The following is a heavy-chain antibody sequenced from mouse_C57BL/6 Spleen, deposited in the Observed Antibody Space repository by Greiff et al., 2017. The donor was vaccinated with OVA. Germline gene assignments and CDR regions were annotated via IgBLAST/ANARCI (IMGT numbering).Heavy chain of an antibody. CDR3: ARDPTFYWYFDV. J-gene: IGHJ1*03. D-gene: IGHD4-1*02. Sequence: EVMLVESEGGLVQPGSSMKLSCTASGFTFSDYYMAWVRQVPEKGLEWVANINYDGSSTYYLDSLKSRFIISRDNAKNILYLQMSSLKSEDTATYYCARDPTFYWYFDVWGTGTTVTVSS. CDR1: GFTFSDYY. CDR2: INYDGSST. V-gene: IGHV5-16*01.